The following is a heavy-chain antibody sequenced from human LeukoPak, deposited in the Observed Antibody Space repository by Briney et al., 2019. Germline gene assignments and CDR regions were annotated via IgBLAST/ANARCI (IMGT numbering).Heavy chain of an antibody. J-gene: IGHJ4*02. D-gene: IGHD5-18*01. CDR3: ARVGTAMVYFDY. CDR2: IYYSGST. Sequence: SETLSLTCTVSGGSISSYYWSWIRQPPEKGLEWIGYIYYSGSTNYNPSLKSRVTISVDTSKNQFSLKLSSVTAADTAVYYCARVGTAMVYFDYWGQGTLVTVSS. CDR1: GGSISSYY. V-gene: IGHV4-59*01.